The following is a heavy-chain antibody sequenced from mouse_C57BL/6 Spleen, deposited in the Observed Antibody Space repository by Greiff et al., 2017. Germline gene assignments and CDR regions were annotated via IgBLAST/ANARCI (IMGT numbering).Heavy chain of an antibody. V-gene: IGHV3-6*01. CDR1: GYSITSGYY. J-gene: IGHJ3*01. D-gene: IGHD3-1*01. CDR3: ARDLEGLAFAY. CDR2: ISYDGSN. Sequence: EVKLVESGPGLVKPSQSLSLTCSVTGYSITSGYYWNWIRQFPGNKLEWMGYISYDGSNNYNPSLKNRISITRDTSKNQFFLKLNSVTTEDTATYYCARDLEGLAFAYWGQGTLVTVSA.